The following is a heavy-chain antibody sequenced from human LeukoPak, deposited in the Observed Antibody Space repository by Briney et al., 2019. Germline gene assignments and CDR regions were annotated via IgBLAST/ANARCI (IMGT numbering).Heavy chain of an antibody. J-gene: IGHJ4*02. CDR1: GGSISGSSYY. D-gene: IGHD5-18*01. V-gene: IGHV4-39*07. CDR2: IYYSGST. Sequence: SETLSLTCTVSGGSISGSSYYWGWIRQPPGKGLEWIGSIYYSGSTYYNPSLKSRVTISVDTSKNQFSLKLSSVTAADTAVYYCASTAMDPWGGPTDFDYWGQGTLVTVSS. CDR3: ASTAMDPWGGPTDFDY.